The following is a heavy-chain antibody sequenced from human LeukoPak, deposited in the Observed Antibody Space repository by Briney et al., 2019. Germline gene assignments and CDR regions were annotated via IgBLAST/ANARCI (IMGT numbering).Heavy chain of an antibody. V-gene: IGHV3-33*08. D-gene: IGHD3-22*01. CDR2: IWYDGSNK. Sequence: GRSLRLSCAASGFTFSSYGMHWVRQAPGKGLEWVAVIWYDGSNKYYADSVKGRFTISRDNSKNTLYLQMNSLRAEDTAVYYCAREGAYYDREFDYWGQGTLVTVSS. CDR3: AREGAYYDREFDY. CDR1: GFTFSSYG. J-gene: IGHJ4*02.